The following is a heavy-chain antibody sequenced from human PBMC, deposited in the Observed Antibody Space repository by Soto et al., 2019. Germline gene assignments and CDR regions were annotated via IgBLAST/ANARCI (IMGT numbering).Heavy chain of an antibody. CDR3: AREAVSGRTGFDY. CDR2: VNAYNGNT. J-gene: IGHJ4*01. Sequence: QVQLVQSGAEVKKPGASVKVSCKASGYTFTSYGISWVRQAPGQGLEWMGWVNAYNGNTNYAQKFQGRHTMTTDTSTSTAHMVLRSLRSDDTAAYYCAREAVSGRTGFDYWGHGTLVTVSS. D-gene: IGHD6-19*01. V-gene: IGHV1-18*01. CDR1: GYTFTSYG.